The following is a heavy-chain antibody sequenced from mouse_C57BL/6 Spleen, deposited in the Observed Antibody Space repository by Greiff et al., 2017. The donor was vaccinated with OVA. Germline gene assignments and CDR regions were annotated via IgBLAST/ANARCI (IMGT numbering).Heavy chain of an antibody. CDR3: ARERRAYYYAMDY. V-gene: IGHV1-55*01. D-gene: IGHD3-1*01. CDR2: IYPGSGST. CDR1: GYTFTSYW. J-gene: IGHJ4*01. Sequence: QVQLQQPGAELVKPGASVKMSCKASGYTFTSYWITWVKQRPGQGLEWIGDIYPGSGSTNYNEKFKSKATLTVDTSSSTAYMQLSSLTSEDSAVYYCARERRAYYYAMDYWGQGTSVTVSS.